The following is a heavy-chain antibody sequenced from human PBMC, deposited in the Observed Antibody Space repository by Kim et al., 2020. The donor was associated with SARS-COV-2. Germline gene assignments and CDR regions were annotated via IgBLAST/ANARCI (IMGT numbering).Heavy chain of an antibody. CDR3: ARVEVKSSSWYFSPHLYPYYYYYGMDV. Sequence: GGSLRLSCAASGFTFSSYAMHWVRQAPGKGLEWVAVISYDGSNKYYADSVKGRFTISRDNSKNTLYLQMNSLRAEDTAVYYCARVEVKSSSWYFSPHLYPYYYYYGMDVWGQGTTVTVSS. CDR2: ISYDGSNK. V-gene: IGHV3-30*04. CDR1: GFTFSSYA. J-gene: IGHJ6*02. D-gene: IGHD6-13*01.